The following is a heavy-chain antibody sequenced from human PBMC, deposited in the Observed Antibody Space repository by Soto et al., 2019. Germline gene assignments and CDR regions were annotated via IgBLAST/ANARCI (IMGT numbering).Heavy chain of an antibody. CDR2: ISRTGDSA. D-gene: IGHD3-22*01. Sequence: EVHLLESGGALVQPGGSLTLSCAASGFSFSDYAMSWVRQAPGKGLEWVSSISRTGDSAYYADSVKGRFAISRGRYKNRLSLQRNSLTVEDTAVYYCAKGPDGSGYYHDWFDSWGQGTLITVSS. CDR1: GFSFSDYA. J-gene: IGHJ5*01. CDR3: AKGPDGSGYYHDWFDS. V-gene: IGHV3-23*01.